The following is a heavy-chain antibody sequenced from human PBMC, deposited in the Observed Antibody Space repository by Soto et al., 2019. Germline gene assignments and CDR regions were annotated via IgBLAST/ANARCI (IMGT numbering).Heavy chain of an antibody. Sequence: GESLKISCKGSGYSFSNYWIGCVRQMPGKGLEWMGIVYPGDSDTRYSPSFEGQVTISVDKSISTAYLQWSSLKASDTAMYYCARHGYSNFPYYYYGMDVRGQGTTVTVSS. CDR2: VYPGDSDT. CDR3: ARHGYSNFPYYYYGMDV. J-gene: IGHJ6*02. V-gene: IGHV5-51*01. CDR1: GYSFSNYW. D-gene: IGHD4-4*01.